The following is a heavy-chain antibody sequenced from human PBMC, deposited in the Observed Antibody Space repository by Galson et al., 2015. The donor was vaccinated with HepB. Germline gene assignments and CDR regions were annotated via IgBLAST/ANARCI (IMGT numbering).Heavy chain of an antibody. CDR2: ISSSSSYT. CDR3: ARSHDYVWGPIDY. CDR1: GFTFSDYY. J-gene: IGHJ4*02. Sequence: SLRLSCAASGFTFSDYYMSWIRQAPGKGLEWVSYISSSSSYTNYADSVKGRFTISRDNAKNSLYLQMNSLRAEDTAVYYCARSHDYVWGPIDYWGQGTLVTVSS. D-gene: IGHD3-16*01. V-gene: IGHV3-11*06.